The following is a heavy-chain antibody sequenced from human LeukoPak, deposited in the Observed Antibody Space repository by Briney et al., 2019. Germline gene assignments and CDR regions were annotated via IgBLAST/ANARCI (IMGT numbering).Heavy chain of an antibody. CDR1: GFTFSNYV. J-gene: IGHJ4*02. CDR2: INGSGGSI. V-gene: IGHV3-23*01. CDR3: AKHGDTAMWLDY. Sequence: GGPLRLSCAASGFTFSNYVMSWVRQAPGKGLEWVSGINGSGGSIYYADSVKGRFTISRDSSKNTLNLQMNSLRAEDTAVYYCAKHGDTAMWLDYWGQGTLVTVSS. D-gene: IGHD5-18*01.